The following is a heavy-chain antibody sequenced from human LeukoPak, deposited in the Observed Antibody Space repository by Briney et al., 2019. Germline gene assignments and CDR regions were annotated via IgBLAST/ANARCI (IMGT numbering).Heavy chain of an antibody. J-gene: IGHJ4*02. CDR1: GYSFTGYY. CDR2: INPDSGGT. CDR3: ARVATGYCTSTSCYTTSLYFDY. D-gene: IGHD2-2*02. V-gene: IGHV1-2*02. Sequence: GASVKVSCKASGYSFTGYYMHWVRQAPGQGLEWMGWINPDSGGTIYAQNFQGRVTMTRDTSIGTAYMQLSRLRSDDTAVYYCARVATGYCTSTSCYTTSLYFDYWGQGTLVTVSS.